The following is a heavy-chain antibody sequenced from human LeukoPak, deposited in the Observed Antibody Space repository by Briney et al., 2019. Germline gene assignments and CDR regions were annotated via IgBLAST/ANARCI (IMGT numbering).Heavy chain of an antibody. J-gene: IGHJ4*02. D-gene: IGHD6-19*01. CDR3: ARGRGSGENDY. Sequence: SETLSLTCTVSGGSISSGSYYWSWIRQPAGKGLEWIGRFYTGGSTNYNPSLKSRVTISVDTSKNQFSLKLTSVTAADTAVYYCARGRGSGENDYWGQGTLVTVSS. CDR1: GGSISSGSYY. CDR2: FYTGGST. V-gene: IGHV4-61*02.